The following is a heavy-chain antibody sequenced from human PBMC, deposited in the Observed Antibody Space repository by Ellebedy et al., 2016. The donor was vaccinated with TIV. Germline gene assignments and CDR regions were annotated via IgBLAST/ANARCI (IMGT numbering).Heavy chain of an antibody. V-gene: IGHV4-59*03. J-gene: IGHJ4*02. CDR3: AGIGGVSFGARPIDY. D-gene: IGHD3-10*01. CDR1: GGSISRYY. CDR2: IYYTGTT. Sequence: MPSETLSLTCIVSGGSISRYYWSWIRQPPGRGLEWIGNIYYTGTTNYNPSLQSRVTISLDTSKNQFSLRLTSVPAADTAVYYCAGIGGVSFGARPIDYWGQGTLVTVSS.